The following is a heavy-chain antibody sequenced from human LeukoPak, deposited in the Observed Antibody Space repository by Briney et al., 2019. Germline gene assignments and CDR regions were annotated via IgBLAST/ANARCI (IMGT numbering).Heavy chain of an antibody. J-gene: IGHJ6*03. CDR1: GYTFTGYY. CDR3: ARDQYSGSYYTYYYYYMDV. Sequence: GASVKLSCKASGYTFTGYYMHWVRQAPGQGLEWMGWISAYNGNTNYAQKLQGRVTMTTDTSTSTAYMELRSLRSDDTAVYYCARDQYSGSYYTYYYYYMDVWGKGTTVTVSS. D-gene: IGHD1-26*01. CDR2: ISAYNGNT. V-gene: IGHV1-18*04.